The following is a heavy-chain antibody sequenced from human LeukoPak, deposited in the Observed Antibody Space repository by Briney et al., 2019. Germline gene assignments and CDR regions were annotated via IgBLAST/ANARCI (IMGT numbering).Heavy chain of an antibody. CDR2: ISHSGTT. Sequence: SETLSLTCTVSGVSISSGGYYWTWIRQPPGKGLEWIGYISHSGTTYYNPSLRSGVTISVDRSKNQFSLKLSSVTAADTAVYYCARSQQLIRTFDSWGQGTLVTVSP. D-gene: IGHD6-13*01. CDR3: ARSQQLIRTFDS. V-gene: IGHV4-30-2*02. J-gene: IGHJ4*02. CDR1: GVSISSGGYY.